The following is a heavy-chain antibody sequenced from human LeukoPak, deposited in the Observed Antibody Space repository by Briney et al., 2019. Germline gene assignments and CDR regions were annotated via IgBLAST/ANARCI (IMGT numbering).Heavy chain of an antibody. V-gene: IGHV1-18*01. CDR1: GYTFTSYG. D-gene: IGHD1-26*01. CDR2: ISAYNGNT. CDR3: ARDWSIVGAETGDY. J-gene: IGHJ4*02. Sequence: GASVKVSCKASGYTFTSYGISWVRQAPGQGLEWMGWISAYNGNTNYAQKLQGRVTMTTDTSTSTAYMELRSLRSYDAAVYYCARDWSIVGAETGDYWGQGTLVTVSS.